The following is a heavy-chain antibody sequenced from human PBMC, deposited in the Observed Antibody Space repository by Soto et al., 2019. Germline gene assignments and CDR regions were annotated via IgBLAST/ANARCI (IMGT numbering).Heavy chain of an antibody. CDR3: ARVSRYCSGGSCYGDYYFDY. D-gene: IGHD2-15*01. V-gene: IGHV3-11*01. Sequence: GGSLRLSCAASGFTFSDYYMSWIRQAPGKGLEWVSYISSSGSTIYYADSVKGRFTISRDNAKNSLYLQMNSLRAEDTAVYYCARVSRYCSGGSCYGDYYFDYWGQGTLVTVSS. CDR1: GFTFSDYY. CDR2: ISSSGSTI. J-gene: IGHJ4*02.